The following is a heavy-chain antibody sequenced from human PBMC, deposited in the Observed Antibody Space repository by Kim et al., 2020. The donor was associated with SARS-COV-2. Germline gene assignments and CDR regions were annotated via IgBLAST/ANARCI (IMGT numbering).Heavy chain of an antibody. CDR3: AKSSSSWSPYYYYGMDV. J-gene: IGHJ6*02. V-gene: IGHV3-23*01. D-gene: IGHD6-13*01. CDR2: ISGSGGST. Sequence: GGSLRLSCAASEFTFSSYDMSWVRQAPGKGLEWVSAISGSGGSTYYADSVKGRFTISRDNSKNTLYLQMNSLRAEDTAVYYCAKSSSSWSPYYYYGMDVWGQGTTVTVSS. CDR1: EFTFSSYD.